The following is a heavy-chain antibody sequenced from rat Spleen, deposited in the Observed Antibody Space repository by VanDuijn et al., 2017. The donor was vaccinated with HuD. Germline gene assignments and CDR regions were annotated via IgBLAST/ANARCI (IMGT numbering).Heavy chain of an antibody. D-gene: IGHD1-3*01. CDR1: GYSITSSYR. J-gene: IGHJ2*01. Sequence: EVQLQESGPGLVKPSQSLSLTCSVTGYSITSSYRWNWIRKFPGNKLEWMGYINSAGSTNYNPSLKSRISITRDTSKNQFFLQVNSVTTEDTATYYCARWTTVATSFDYWGQGVMVTVSS. CDR2: INSAGST. CDR3: ARWTTVATSFDY. V-gene: IGHV3-3*01.